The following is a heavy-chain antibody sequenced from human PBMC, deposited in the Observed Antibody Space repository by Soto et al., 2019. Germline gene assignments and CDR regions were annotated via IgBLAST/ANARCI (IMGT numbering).Heavy chain of an antibody. J-gene: IGHJ6*02. CDR1: GFTFSSYS. V-gene: IGHV3-21*01. CDR3: ARGVQLWLRSYYGMDV. D-gene: IGHD5-18*01. CDR2: ISSSSSYI. Sequence: PGGSLRLSCAASGFTFSSYSMNWVRQAPGKGLEWVSSISSSSSYIYYADSVKGRFTISRDNAKNSLYLQMNSLRAEDTAVYYCARGVQLWLRSYYGMDVWGQGTTVTVSS.